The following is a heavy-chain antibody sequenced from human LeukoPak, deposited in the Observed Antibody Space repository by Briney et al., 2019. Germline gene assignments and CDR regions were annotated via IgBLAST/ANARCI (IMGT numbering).Heavy chain of an antibody. Sequence: PGGSLRLSCAASGFTFSTYGMNWVRQAPGKGLEWVSYINLNSRTIDYADSVRGRFTISRDNAKSSLYLHMNSLRAEDTAVYYCARGGAARPDYWGQGTLVTVFS. CDR1: GFTFSTYG. V-gene: IGHV3-48*01. D-gene: IGHD6-6*01. CDR3: ARGGAARPDY. J-gene: IGHJ4*02. CDR2: INLNSRTI.